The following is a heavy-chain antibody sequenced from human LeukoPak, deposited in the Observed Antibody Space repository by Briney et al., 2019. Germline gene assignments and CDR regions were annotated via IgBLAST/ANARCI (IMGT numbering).Heavy chain of an antibody. V-gene: IGHV4-59*01. CDR1: GGSISSYY. CDR3: ARMGRIAARPYYYYMDV. CDR2: IYYSRST. D-gene: IGHD6-6*01. Sequence: PSETLSLTCTVSGGSISSYYWSWIRQPPGKGLEWIGYIYYSRSTNYNPSLKSRVTISVDTSKNQFSLKLSSVTAADTAVYYCARMGRIAARPYYYYMDVWGKGTTVTVSS. J-gene: IGHJ6*03.